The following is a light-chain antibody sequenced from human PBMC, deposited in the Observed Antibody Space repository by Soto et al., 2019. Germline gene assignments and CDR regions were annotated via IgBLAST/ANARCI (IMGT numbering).Light chain of an antibody. J-gene: IGLJ3*02. CDR2: TND. Sequence: QPVLTQTPSASGTPGQRVTISCSGSSANLGSHPVDWYQQLPGTAPKLLIYTNDQRPSGVPDRFSGSKSGTSASLAISGLQSEDEADYYCSTWDDSLNGPVFGGGTKMTVL. CDR3: STWDDSLNGPV. V-gene: IGLV1-44*01. CDR1: SANLGSHP.